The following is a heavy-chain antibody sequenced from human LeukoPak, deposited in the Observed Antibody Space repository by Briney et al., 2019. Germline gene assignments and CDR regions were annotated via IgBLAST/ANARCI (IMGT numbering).Heavy chain of an antibody. J-gene: IGHJ5*02. D-gene: IGHD5-18*01. CDR3: VRDFLGYSYGYSTKFDP. V-gene: IGHV1-46*01. Sequence: ASVKVSCKASGYSFTRYYVHWVRQATGQGLEWVGIINPRTGSTTYAQKVQGRVIVTRDTSTSTVYMELSSLRSEDTAVYYCVRDFLGYSYGYSTKFDPWGQGTLVTVSS. CDR1: GYSFTRYY. CDR2: INPRTGST.